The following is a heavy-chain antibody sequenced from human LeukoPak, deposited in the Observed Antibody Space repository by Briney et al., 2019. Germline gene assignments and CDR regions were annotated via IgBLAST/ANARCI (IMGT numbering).Heavy chain of an antibody. CDR2: IWYDGSNK. CDR3: AKTDASSSWDDYFDY. Sequence: PGRSLRLSCAASGFTFSSYGMHWVRQAPGKGLEWVAVIWYDGSNKYYADSVKGRFTISRDNSKNTLYLQMNSLRAEDTAVYYCAKTDASSSWDDYFDYWGQGTLVTVSS. J-gene: IGHJ4*02. D-gene: IGHD6-13*01. CDR1: GFTFSSYG. V-gene: IGHV3-33*06.